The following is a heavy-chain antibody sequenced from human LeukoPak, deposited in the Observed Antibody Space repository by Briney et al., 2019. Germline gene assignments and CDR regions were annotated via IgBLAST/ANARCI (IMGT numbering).Heavy chain of an antibody. Sequence: GGSLRLSCAASGFTFSSYAMSWVRQAPGKGLERVSAISGSGGSTYYADSVKGRFTISRDNSKNTLYLQMNSLRAEDTAVYYCAKDRRQWLAGFDYWGQGTLVTVSS. D-gene: IGHD6-19*01. V-gene: IGHV3-23*01. J-gene: IGHJ4*02. CDR3: AKDRRQWLAGFDY. CDR2: ISGSGGST. CDR1: GFTFSSYA.